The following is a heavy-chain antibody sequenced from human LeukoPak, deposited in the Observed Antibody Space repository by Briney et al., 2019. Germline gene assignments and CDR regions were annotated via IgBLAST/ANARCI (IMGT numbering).Heavy chain of an antibody. J-gene: IGHJ4*02. D-gene: IGHD5-18*01. CDR3: ARGTARGFDY. V-gene: IGHV1-46*01. CDR1: GYTFTSYY. Sequence: ASVRVSCKASGYTFTSYYMHWVPHAPGQGLEWMGIINPSGGSTSYAQKFQGRVTMPRDMSTSTVYMELSSLRSEDTAVYYCARGTARGFDYWGQGTLVTVSS. CDR2: INPSGGST.